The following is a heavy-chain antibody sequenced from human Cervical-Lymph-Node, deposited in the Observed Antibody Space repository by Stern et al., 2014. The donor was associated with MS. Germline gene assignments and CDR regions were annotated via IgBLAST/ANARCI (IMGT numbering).Heavy chain of an antibody. CDR3: ARVDYYESSGFFMY. CDR1: GYTFTMFG. CDR2: ISPYTSNT. V-gene: IGHV1-18*01. J-gene: IGHJ4*02. D-gene: IGHD3-22*01. Sequence: VQLVPSGPEVKKPGASVRVPCKASGYTFTMFGLSWVRQAPGQGLEWMGWISPYTSNTNFAEKFQGRVTLTTDTSTDTAYMELRNLKSDDTAVYYCARVDYYESSGFFMYWGQGTLVTVSS.